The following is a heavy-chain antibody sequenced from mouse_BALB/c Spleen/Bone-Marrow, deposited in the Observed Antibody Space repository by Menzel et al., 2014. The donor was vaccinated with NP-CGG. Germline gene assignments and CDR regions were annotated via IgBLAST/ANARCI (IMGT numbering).Heavy chain of an antibody. J-gene: IGHJ2*01. CDR3: ARDRGLTYFDY. V-gene: IGHV7-3*02. CDR2: IRNKANGYTT. D-gene: IGHD2-4*01. CDR1: GFTFTDYY. Sequence: EVQGVESGGGLVQPGGSLRLSCTTSGFTFTDYYMSWVRQPPGKALEWLGFIRNKANGYTTEYSASVKGRFTISRDNSQSILYLQMNTLRAEDSATYYCARDRGLTYFDYWGQGTTLTLSS.